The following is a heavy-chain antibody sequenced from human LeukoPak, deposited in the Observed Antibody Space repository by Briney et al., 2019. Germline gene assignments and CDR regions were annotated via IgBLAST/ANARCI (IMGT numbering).Heavy chain of an antibody. Sequence: PSETLSLTCTVSGGSISSYYWSWLRQPPGKGLEWIGYISYSGSTNYNPSLKSRVTISVDTSKNQFSLKLSSVTAGDTAVYYCARRSGWSSPGWFDPWGQGTLVTVSS. CDR2: ISYSGST. V-gene: IGHV4-59*08. J-gene: IGHJ5*02. D-gene: IGHD6-19*01. CDR1: GGSISSYY. CDR3: ARRSGWSSPGWFDP.